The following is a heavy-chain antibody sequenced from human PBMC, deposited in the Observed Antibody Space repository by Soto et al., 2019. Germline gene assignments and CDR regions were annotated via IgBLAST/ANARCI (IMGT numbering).Heavy chain of an antibody. CDR1: GGSFSGYY. J-gene: IGHJ5*02. Sequence: QVQLQQWGAGLLKPSETLSLTCAVYGGSFSGYYWSWIRQPPGKGLEWIGEINHSGSTNYNPSLKSRVTISVDTSKNQFSLKLSSVTAADTAVYYCASVSYGSGSYGWFDPWGQGTLVTVSS. V-gene: IGHV4-34*01. CDR2: INHSGST. D-gene: IGHD3-10*01. CDR3: ASVSYGSGSYGWFDP.